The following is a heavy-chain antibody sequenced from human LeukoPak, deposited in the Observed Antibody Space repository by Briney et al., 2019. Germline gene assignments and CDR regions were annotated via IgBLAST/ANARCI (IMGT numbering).Heavy chain of an antibody. CDR1: GFTFSTYS. Sequence: GGSLRLSCAASGFTFSTYSMNWVRQAPGKGLEWVSYISDSSGTIYYADSVKGRFTTSRDNAKKSLYLQMNSLRAEDTAVYYCASPFDYWGQGTLVTVSS. CDR2: ISDSSGTI. J-gene: IGHJ4*02. V-gene: IGHV3-48*01. CDR3: ASPFDY.